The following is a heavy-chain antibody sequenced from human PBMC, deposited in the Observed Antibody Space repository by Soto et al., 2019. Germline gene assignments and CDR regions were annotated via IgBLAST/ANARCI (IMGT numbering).Heavy chain of an antibody. J-gene: IGHJ6*01. CDR3: GKGGSMIVPDGMDV. CDR1: GFTFSSYA. V-gene: IGHV3-23*01. Sequence: EVQLLESGGGLVQPGGSLRLSCAASGFTFSSYAMSWVRQAPGKGPEWVSAISGSGGSTYYADSVKGRFTISRDNSKKPLLLKMNSLRAEATAVNYCGKGGSMIVPDGMDVWGQGTTVTGSS. CDR2: ISGSGGST. D-gene: IGHD2-2*01.